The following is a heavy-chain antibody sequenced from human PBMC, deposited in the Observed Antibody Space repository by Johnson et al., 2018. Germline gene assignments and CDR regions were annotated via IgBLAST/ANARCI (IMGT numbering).Heavy chain of an antibody. D-gene: IGHD3-10*01. J-gene: IGHJ3*02. V-gene: IGHV3-30*03. CDR3: ARDGITLGAFDI. Sequence: QVELVQSGGGVVQPGRSLRLSCAASGFTFSSYGMHWVRQAPGKGLEWVAVISYDGSNKYYADSVKGRFTISRDNSKNTLYLQMNSLRAEDTAVYYCARDGITLGAFDIWGQGTTVTVSS. CDR2: ISYDGSNK. CDR1: GFTFSSYG.